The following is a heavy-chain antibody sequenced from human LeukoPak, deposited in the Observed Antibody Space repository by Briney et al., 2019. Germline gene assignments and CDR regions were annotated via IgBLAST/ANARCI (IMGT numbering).Heavy chain of an antibody. Sequence: SETLSLTCTVSGGSISSYYWSWIRQPAGKGLEWIGRIYTSGSTNYNPSLKSRVTMSVDTSKNQFSLKLSSVTAADTAVYYCASSPGYCSGGSCSGLDYWGQGTLVTVSS. V-gene: IGHV4-4*07. CDR3: ASSPGYCSGGSCSGLDY. D-gene: IGHD2-15*01. J-gene: IGHJ4*02. CDR2: IYTSGST. CDR1: GGSISSYY.